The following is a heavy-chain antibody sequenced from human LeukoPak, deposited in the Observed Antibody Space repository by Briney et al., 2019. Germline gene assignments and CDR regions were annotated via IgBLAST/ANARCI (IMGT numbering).Heavy chain of an antibody. CDR1: GFTFSSYS. Sequence: GGSLRLSFAASGFTFSSYSMNWVRQAPGKGLEWVSSISSSSSYIYYADSVKGRFTISRDNAKNSLRLQMNSLRAEDTAVYYCAREDSTVTTWDYWGQGTLVTVSS. D-gene: IGHD4-17*01. CDR2: ISSSSSYI. V-gene: IGHV3-21*01. J-gene: IGHJ4*02. CDR3: AREDSTVTTWDY.